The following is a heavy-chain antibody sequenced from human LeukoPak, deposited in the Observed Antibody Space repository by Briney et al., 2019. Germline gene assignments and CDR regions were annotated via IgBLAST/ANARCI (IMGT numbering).Heavy chain of an antibody. CDR2: ISSSSSYI. Sequence: GGSLRLSCATSGCTFSSYSMNWVRQAPGKGLEWVSSISSSSSYIYYADSVKGRFTISRDNAKNSLYLQMNSLRAEDTAVYYCARDRGYDSSGYYGYWGQGTLVTVSS. CDR3: ARDRGYDSSGYYGY. V-gene: IGHV3-21*01. J-gene: IGHJ4*02. D-gene: IGHD3-22*01. CDR1: GCTFSSYS.